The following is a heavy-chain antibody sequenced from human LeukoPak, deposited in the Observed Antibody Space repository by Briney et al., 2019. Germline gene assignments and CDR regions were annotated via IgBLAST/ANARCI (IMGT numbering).Heavy chain of an antibody. CDR3: AKSFNIVVVPAAANAFDI. V-gene: IGHV3-23*01. J-gene: IGHJ3*02. CDR2: ISGSGGST. D-gene: IGHD2-2*01. CDR1: GFKFSSYA. Sequence: PGWSLTLSCAASGFKFSSYAMSWVRKAPGKGLECVSAISGSGGSTYYADSVKGRFTISRDNSKNTLYLQMNSLRAEDTAVYYCAKSFNIVVVPAAANAFDIWGQGTMVTVSS.